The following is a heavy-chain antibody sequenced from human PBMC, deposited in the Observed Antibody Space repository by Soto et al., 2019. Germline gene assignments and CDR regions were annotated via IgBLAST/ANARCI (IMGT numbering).Heavy chain of an antibody. CDR3: ARAELAYCGGDCYSFGY. D-gene: IGHD2-21*02. V-gene: IGHV1-18*01. CDR2: ISAYNGNT. J-gene: IGHJ4*02. CDR1: GYTFTSYG. Sequence: GASVKVSCKASGYTFTSYGISCVRQAPGQGLEWMGWISAYNGNTNYAQKLQGRVTMTTDTSTSTAYMELRSLRSDDTAVYYCARAELAYCGGDCYSFGYWGQGTLVTVSS.